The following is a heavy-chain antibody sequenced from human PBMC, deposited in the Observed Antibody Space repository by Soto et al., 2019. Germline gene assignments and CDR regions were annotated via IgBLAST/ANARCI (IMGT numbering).Heavy chain of an antibody. V-gene: IGHV4-30-2*01. CDR3: ARAHYGDYGYGMDV. CDR1: GGSISSGGYS. D-gene: IGHD4-17*01. Sequence: SETLSLTCAVSGGSISSGGYSWSWIRQPPGKGLEWIGYIYHSGSTYYNPSLKSRVTISVDRSKNQFSLKLSSVTAADTAVHYCARAHYGDYGYGMDVWGQGTTVTVSS. J-gene: IGHJ6*02. CDR2: IYHSGST.